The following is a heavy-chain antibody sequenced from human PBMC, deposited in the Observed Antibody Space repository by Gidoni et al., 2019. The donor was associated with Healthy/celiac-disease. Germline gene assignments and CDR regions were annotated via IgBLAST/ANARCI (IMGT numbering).Heavy chain of an antibody. CDR1: GFTFSSYA. CDR3: ASANWGPAY. CDR2: ISYDGSNK. J-gene: IGHJ4*02. D-gene: IGHD7-27*01. Sequence: QVQLLESGGGVVQPGRSLRLSCAASGFTFSSYAMHWVRQAPGKGLEWVAAISYDGSNKYYADSVKGRFTISRDNSKNTLYLQMNSLRAEDTAVYYCASANWGPAYWGQGTLVTVSS. V-gene: IGHV3-30-3*01.